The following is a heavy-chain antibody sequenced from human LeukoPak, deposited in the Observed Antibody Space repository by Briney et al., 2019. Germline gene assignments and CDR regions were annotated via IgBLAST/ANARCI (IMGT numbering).Heavy chain of an antibody. CDR2: IYYSGST. Sequence: PSETLSLTCTVSGGSISSYYWSWIRQPPGKGLEWIGCIYYSGSTNYNPSLKSRVTISVDTSKNQFSLKLSSVTAADTAVYYCARDGYRSGSYDYWGQGTLVTVSS. CDR3: ARDGYRSGSYDY. J-gene: IGHJ4*02. CDR1: GGSISSYY. D-gene: IGHD1-26*01. V-gene: IGHV4-59*01.